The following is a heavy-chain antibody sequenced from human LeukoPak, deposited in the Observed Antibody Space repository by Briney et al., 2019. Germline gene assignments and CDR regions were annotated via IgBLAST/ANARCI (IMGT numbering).Heavy chain of an antibody. CDR2: IKQDGSEK. D-gene: IGHD5-18*01. CDR1: GFTFSSYW. CDR3: AREGAMAAGWYFDY. V-gene: IGHV3-7*05. J-gene: IGHJ4*02. Sequence: GGSLRLSCAASGFTFSSYWMTWVRQAPGKGLEWVANIKQDGSEKYYVDSVKGRSTISRDNAKNSLYLQMNSLRAEDTAVYYCAREGAMAAGWYFDYWGQGTLVTVSS.